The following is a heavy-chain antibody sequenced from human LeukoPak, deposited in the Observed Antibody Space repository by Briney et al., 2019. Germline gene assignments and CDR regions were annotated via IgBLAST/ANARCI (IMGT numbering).Heavy chain of an antibody. CDR2: INPSGSST. CDR3: ASCSSTSCYAEYYFDY. V-gene: IGHV1-46*01. Sequence: ASVKVSCKASGYTFTSYYMHWVRQAPGQGLEWMGIINPSGSSTSYAQKFQGRVTMTRDTSTSTVYMELSSLRSEDTAVYYCASCSSTSCYAEYYFDYWGQGTLVTVSS. D-gene: IGHD2-2*01. CDR1: GYTFTSYY. J-gene: IGHJ4*02.